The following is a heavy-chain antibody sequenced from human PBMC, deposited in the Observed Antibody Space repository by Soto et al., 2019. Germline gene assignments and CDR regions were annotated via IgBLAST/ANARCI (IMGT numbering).Heavy chain of an antibody. CDR3: VRTPNSHPIRPYYYYGMDV. V-gene: IGHV3-74*01. CDR1: GFTFSSYW. D-gene: IGHD5-18*01. J-gene: IGHJ6*02. CDR2: INSDGNTT. Sequence: EVQLVESGGGLGQPGGSLRLSCAASGFTFSSYWMHWVRQVPGKGLVWVTHINSDGNTTTYADSVKGRFTISRYNAKNPLYLQMNSLRADDTAVYYCVRTPNSHPIRPYYYYGMDVWGQGTTVTVSS.